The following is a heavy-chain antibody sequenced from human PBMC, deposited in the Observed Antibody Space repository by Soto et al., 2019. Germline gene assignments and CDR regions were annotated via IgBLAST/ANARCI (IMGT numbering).Heavy chain of an antibody. CDR3: ARGGSLYWYFDL. J-gene: IGHJ2*01. CDR2: INAGNGNT. V-gene: IGHV1-3*01. CDR1: GYTFTSYA. D-gene: IGHD1-26*01. Sequence: ASVKVSCKASGYTFTSYAMHWVRQAPGQRLEWMGWINAGNGNTKYSQKFQGRVAITRDTSASTAYMELSSLRSEDTAVYYCARGGSLYWYFDLWGRGTLVTVSS.